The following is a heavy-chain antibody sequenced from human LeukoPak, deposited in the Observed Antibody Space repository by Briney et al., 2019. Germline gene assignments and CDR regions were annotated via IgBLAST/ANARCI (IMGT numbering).Heavy chain of an antibody. V-gene: IGHV4-59*01. CDR3: ARDLGYSASSERFDWFDP. J-gene: IGHJ5*02. Sequence: SETLSLTCTVSGGSISSFYWSWIRQPPGKGLEWIGYIYYTGSTKYNPSLKSRVTISADTSKNQFSLKVSSVTAADTAVYYCARDLGYSASSERFDWFDPWGQGTLVTVSS. CDR1: GGSISSFY. D-gene: IGHD5-24*01. CDR2: IYYTGST.